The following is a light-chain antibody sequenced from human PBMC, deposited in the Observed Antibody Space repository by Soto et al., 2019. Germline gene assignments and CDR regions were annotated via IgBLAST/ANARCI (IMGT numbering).Light chain of an antibody. CDR1: QSVSSSN. CDR2: GAS. Sequence: EIVLTQSPGTLSLSPGERATLSCRASQSVSSSNLAWYQQKPGQAPRLLIYGASTRATGIPDRFSGSGSGTDFTLTISRLEPEDFAVYYCQHYGSSLWTFDQGTKVEIK. J-gene: IGKJ1*01. V-gene: IGKV3-20*01. CDR3: QHYGSSLWT.